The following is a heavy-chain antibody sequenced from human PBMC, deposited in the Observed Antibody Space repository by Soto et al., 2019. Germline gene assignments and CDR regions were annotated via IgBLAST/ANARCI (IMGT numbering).Heavy chain of an antibody. CDR2: IYHSGST. CDR1: GGSISSSNW. D-gene: IGHD6-13*01. J-gene: IGHJ4*02. V-gene: IGHV4-4*02. Sequence: VQLQESGPGLVKPSGTLSLTCAVSGGSISSSNWWSWVRQPPGKGLERIGEIYHSGSTNYKPSLKSRVTISVDKSTNQFSMKLSSVTAADAAVYYCARAPHPPQQQLVRDWGQGTLVTVSS. CDR3: ARAPHPPQQQLVRD.